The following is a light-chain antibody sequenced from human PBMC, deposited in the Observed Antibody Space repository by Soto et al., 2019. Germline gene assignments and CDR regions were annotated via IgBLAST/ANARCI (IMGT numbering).Light chain of an antibody. Sequence: EIVMTQSPVTLSVSPGERATLFCRTSQSASSNLAWYQHKPGQAPRLLIYGASTRATGIPARFSGSGSGTEFTPTINSLESEDFAVYYCQHYNSWPRIAFGQGTRLEMK. CDR1: QSASSN. V-gene: IGKV3-15*01. CDR3: QHYNSWPRIA. J-gene: IGKJ5*01. CDR2: GAS.